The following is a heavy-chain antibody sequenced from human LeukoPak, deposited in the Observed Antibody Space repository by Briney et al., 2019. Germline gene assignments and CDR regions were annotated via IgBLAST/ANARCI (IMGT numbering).Heavy chain of an antibody. D-gene: IGHD4-17*01. CDR2: INPNSGGT. CDR3: ARLTYGDYVTPQV. CDR1: GYTFTGYY. V-gene: IGHV1-2*02. J-gene: IGHJ4*02. Sequence: RWAPVKVSCKASGYTFTGYYMHWVRQAPGQGLEWMGWINPNSGGTNYAQKFQGRVTMTRDTSISTAYMELSRLRSDDTAVYYCARLTYGDYVTPQVWGQGTLVTVSS.